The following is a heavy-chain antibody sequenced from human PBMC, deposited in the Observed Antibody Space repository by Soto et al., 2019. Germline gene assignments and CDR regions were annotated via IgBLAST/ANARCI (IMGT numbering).Heavy chain of an antibody. CDR2: IYYSGST. V-gene: IGHV4-39*01. Sequence: LSLTCTVSGGSISSSSYYWGWIRQPPGKGLEWIGSIYYSGSTYYNPSLKSRVTISVDTSKNQFSLKLSSVTAADTAVYYCGCTNCAMPGEHNWFDPWGQGTLVTVSS. CDR3: GCTNCAMPGEHNWFDP. CDR1: GGSISSSSYY. J-gene: IGHJ5*02. D-gene: IGHD2-8*01.